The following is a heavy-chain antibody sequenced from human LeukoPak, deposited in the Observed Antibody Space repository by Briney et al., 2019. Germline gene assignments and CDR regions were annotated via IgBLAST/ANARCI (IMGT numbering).Heavy chain of an antibody. Sequence: TETLSLTCTVSGGSFAGRRDYWRWVRQSPGKGLEWLASIYYDGTTSYNPSLRSRVTTSVDTSRRQFSLTLTSVTATDTAVYYCARPNDIVTTHWFDTWGQGALVTVSS. CDR3: ARPNDIVTTHWFDT. D-gene: IGHD2-15*01. J-gene: IGHJ5*02. V-gene: IGHV4-39*01. CDR2: IYYDGTT. CDR1: GGSFAGRRDY.